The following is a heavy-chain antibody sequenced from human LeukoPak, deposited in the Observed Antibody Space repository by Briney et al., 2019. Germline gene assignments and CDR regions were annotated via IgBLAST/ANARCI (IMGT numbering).Heavy chain of an antibody. CDR1: GFTVSSNY. D-gene: IGHD6-13*01. Sequence: PGGSLRLSCAASGFTVSSNYMSWVRQAPGKGLEWVSTIGTTGGTTYYADSVKGRFTISRDNSENTLYLQMNSLRAEDTATYYCARRKYSSSWYKDYWGQGTLVTVSS. V-gene: IGHV3-23*01. CDR2: IGTTGGTT. CDR3: ARRKYSSSWYKDY. J-gene: IGHJ4*02.